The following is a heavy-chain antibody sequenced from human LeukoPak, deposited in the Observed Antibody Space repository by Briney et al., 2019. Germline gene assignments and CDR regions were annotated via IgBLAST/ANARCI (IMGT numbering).Heavy chain of an antibody. D-gene: IGHD4-17*01. CDR3: ANGELNFDY. CDR2: ISGSGGST. Sequence: QTGGSLRLSCAASGFTFSSYGMSWVRQAPGKGLEWVSAISGSGGSTYYADSVKGRFTISRDNSKNTLYLQMNSLRAEDTAVYYCANGELNFDYWGQGTLVTVSS. CDR1: GFTFSSYG. V-gene: IGHV3-23*01. J-gene: IGHJ4*02.